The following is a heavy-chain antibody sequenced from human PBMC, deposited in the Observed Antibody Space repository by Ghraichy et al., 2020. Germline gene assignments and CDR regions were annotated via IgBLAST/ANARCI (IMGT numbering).Heavy chain of an antibody. D-gene: IGHD2-15*01. CDR2: LSGGGDTT. Sequence: GGSLRLSCAASGFTFAGYGMSWVRQAPGKGPEWVSVLSGGGDTTFYADSVKGRFTISRDNSRNIVYLEMNSLRAEDPAIYYCAKNSGDSAYSGPQYWGQGTLVTVSS. CDR1: GFTFAGYG. CDR3: AKNSGDSAYSGPQY. J-gene: IGHJ4*02. V-gene: IGHV3-23*01.